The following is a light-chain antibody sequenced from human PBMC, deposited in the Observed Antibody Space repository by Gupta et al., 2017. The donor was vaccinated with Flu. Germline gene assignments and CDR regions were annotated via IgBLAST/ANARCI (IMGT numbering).Light chain of an antibody. CDR2: GNS. J-gene: IGLJ3*02. CDR1: SSNLGAGSD. V-gene: IGLV1-40*01. Sequence: QSVLTQPPSVSGAPGQRVTISCTGSSSNLGAGSDVHWYQQLPGTAPKLLIYGNSNRPSGVPDRFSGSKSGTSAALAITGLQAEEEADYYCQSYDTSRSGYWVFGGGTKLTVL. CDR3: QSYDTSRSGYWV.